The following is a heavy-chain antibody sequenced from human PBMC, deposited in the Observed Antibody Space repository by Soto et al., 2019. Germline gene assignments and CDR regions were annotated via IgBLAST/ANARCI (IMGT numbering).Heavy chain of an antibody. CDR3: ARLDV. J-gene: IGHJ6*02. CDR1: GGAISRGEYY. V-gene: IGHV4-30-4*01. Sequence: QVQLQESRPGLVKASQTQSLTCTVAGGAISRGEYYWSWIRQPPGKGLEWIGYIYYSGSTYYNPSLKSRVTIPVDTSKNQFSLKLSSVTAADTAVYYCARLDVWGQGTTVTVSS. CDR2: IYYSGST.